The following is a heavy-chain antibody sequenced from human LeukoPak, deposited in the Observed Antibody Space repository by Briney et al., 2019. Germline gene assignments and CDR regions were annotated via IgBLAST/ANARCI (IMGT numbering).Heavy chain of an antibody. V-gene: IGHV1-8*01. J-gene: IGHJ4*02. CDR1: GYTFTSYD. Sequence: ASVKVSCKASGYTFTSYDINWVRQAPGLGLEWMGWMNFNSGNTGYAQKFQGRVTMTRNTSISTAYMELSSLRSEDTAVYHCARGGGAYYYDNSGYYRLGFDYWGQGTLVTVSS. CDR3: ARGGGAYYYDNSGYYRLGFDY. D-gene: IGHD3-22*01. CDR2: MNFNSGNT.